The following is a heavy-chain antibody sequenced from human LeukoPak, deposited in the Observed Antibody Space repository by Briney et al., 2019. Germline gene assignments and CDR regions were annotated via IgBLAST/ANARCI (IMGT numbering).Heavy chain of an antibody. Sequence: PGGSLRLSRAASGFTVSSNYMNWVRQAPGKGLEWVSVIYGGGNIYYADSVKGRFTISRDNAKNSLYLQMNSLRDEDTAVYYCARCSGHYWREFDYWGLGTLVTVSS. V-gene: IGHV3-53*01. CDR1: GFTVSSNY. D-gene: IGHD1-26*01. J-gene: IGHJ4*02. CDR3: ARCSGHYWREFDY. CDR2: IYGGGNI.